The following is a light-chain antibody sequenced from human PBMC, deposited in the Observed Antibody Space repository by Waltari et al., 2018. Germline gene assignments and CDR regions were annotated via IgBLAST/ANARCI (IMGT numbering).Light chain of an antibody. CDR2: GAS. CDR1: QSVTSIA. J-gene: IGKJ4*01. V-gene: IGKV3-20*01. Sequence: ETVLTQSPGTLSWSPGERATLSCRASQSVTSIALSWYQQKPGQAPSLLIYGASRRATGIPDRFSGSGSGTDFTLTISRLEPEDFAVYYCQHYDGLVVTFGGGTKVEI. CDR3: QHYDGLVVT.